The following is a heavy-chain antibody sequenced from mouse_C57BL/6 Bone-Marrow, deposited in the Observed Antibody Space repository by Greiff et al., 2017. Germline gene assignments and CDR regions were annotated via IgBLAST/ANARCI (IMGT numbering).Heavy chain of an antibody. CDR3: GRSRGNYWYFDV. V-gene: IGHV1-55*01. J-gene: IGHJ1*03. D-gene: IGHD2-1*01. CDR1: GYTFTSYW. CDR2: IYPGSGST. Sequence: QVQLQQPGAELVKPGASVKMSCKASGYTFTSYWITWVKQRPGQGLEWIGDIYPGSGSTNYNEKFKSKATLTVDTSSSTAYLQLSSLTSEASAVYYCGRSRGNYWYFDVWGTGTTVTVSS.